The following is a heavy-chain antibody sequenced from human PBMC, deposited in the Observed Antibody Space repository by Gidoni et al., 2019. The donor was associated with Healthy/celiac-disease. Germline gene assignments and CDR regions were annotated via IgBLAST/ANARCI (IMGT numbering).Heavy chain of an antibody. V-gene: IGHV4-4*02. CDR3: ARAGIAVAGTGDFDY. D-gene: IGHD6-19*01. Sequence: QVQLQESGPGLVKPSGTLYLTCAVSGGSFSSSNWWSWVRPTPGKGLEWIGEIYHSGSTNYNPSLKSRVTISVDKSKNQFSLKLSSVTAADTAVYYCARAGIAVAGTGDFDYWGQGTLVTVSS. J-gene: IGHJ4*02. CDR1: GGSFSSSNW. CDR2: IYHSGST.